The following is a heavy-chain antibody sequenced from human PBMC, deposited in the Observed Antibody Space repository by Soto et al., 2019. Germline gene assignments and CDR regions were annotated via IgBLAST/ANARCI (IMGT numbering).Heavy chain of an antibody. V-gene: IGHV4-31*03. CDR1: GGSISSGGYY. CDR3: ARVCGGDCHNAFDI. Sequence: QVQLQESGPGLVKPSQTLSLTCTVSGGSISSGGYYWSWIRQHPGKGLEWIGYIYYSGSTYYNPSIKSRVTISVDTSKNQFSLKLSSVTAADTAVYYCARVCGGDCHNAFDIWGQGTMVTVSS. CDR2: IYYSGST. D-gene: IGHD2-21*02. J-gene: IGHJ3*02.